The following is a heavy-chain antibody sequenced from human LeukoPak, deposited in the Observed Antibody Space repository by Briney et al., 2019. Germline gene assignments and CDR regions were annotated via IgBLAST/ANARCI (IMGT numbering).Heavy chain of an antibody. CDR3: ARDHAEGIVVVTLDY. V-gene: IGHV3-21*01. Sequence: GGSLRLSCEASGFAFNSYTITWVRQAPGKGLESVSSITSRSSHIYIADSVKGRFTISRDNAKNSLFLQMSSLRVEDTAVYYCARDHAEGIVVVTLDYWGQGTLVTVSS. CDR2: ITSRSSHI. D-gene: IGHD3-22*01. CDR1: GFAFNSYT. J-gene: IGHJ4*02.